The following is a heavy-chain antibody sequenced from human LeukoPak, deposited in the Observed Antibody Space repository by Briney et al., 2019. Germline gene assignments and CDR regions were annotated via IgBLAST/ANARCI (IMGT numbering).Heavy chain of an antibody. CDR2: ISSSSSTI. V-gene: IGHV3-48*01. CDR1: GFTFSSYS. J-gene: IGHJ6*03. Sequence: GGSLRLSCAASGFTFSSYSMNWVRQAPGKGLEWVSYISSSSSTIYYADSVKGRFTISRDNAKNSLYLQMNSLRAEDTAVYYCARDGPLYSDYPYYYYYMDVWGKGTTVTVSS. D-gene: IGHD4-11*01. CDR3: ARDGPLYSDYPYYYYYMDV.